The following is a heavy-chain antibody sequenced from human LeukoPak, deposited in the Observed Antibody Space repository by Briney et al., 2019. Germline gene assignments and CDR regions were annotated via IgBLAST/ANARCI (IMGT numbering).Heavy chain of an antibody. CDR3: ARVTGYTIEDYFDD. D-gene: IGHD3-9*01. J-gene: IGHJ4*02. V-gene: IGHV4-59*01. CDR1: GVSISSYY. CDR2: IYYSGST. Sequence: SETLSLTCTVSGVSISSYYWSWIRQPPGKGLEWIGYIYYSGSTNYNPSLKSRVTISVKTSKNQFSLKLRSVTAADTAVYYCARVTGYTIEDYFDDWGQGTLVTVSS.